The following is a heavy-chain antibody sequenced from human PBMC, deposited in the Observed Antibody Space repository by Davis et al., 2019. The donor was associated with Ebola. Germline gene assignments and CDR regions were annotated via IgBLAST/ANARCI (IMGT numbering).Heavy chain of an antibody. CDR2: IYWDDDK. Sequence: SGPMLVKPTETLTLTCTFSGFSLTTSGLGVGWFRQPPGKALEWLALIYWDDDKRYSPSLQNRLTITKDTSANQVVLTMTNMDPVDTATYYCAHRLQYENWFDPWGQGILVTVSS. V-gene: IGHV2-5*02. D-gene: IGHD3-3*01. CDR3: AHRLQYENWFDP. J-gene: IGHJ5*02. CDR1: GFSLTTSGLG.